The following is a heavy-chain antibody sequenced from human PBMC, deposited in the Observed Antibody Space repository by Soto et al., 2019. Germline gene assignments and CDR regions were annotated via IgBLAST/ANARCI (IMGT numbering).Heavy chain of an antibody. Sequence: GGSLRLSCGASGFTFSSYSMNWVRQAPGKGLEWISYISSSSSTIFYADSVKGRFTISRDNDKNSLYLQMNNLRDEDTAVYFCAREGRYSGSDYFDYWGQATLVTFSS. CDR1: GFTFSSYS. J-gene: IGHJ4*02. CDR3: AREGRYSGSDYFDY. V-gene: IGHV3-48*02. CDR2: ISSSSSTI. D-gene: IGHD5-12*01.